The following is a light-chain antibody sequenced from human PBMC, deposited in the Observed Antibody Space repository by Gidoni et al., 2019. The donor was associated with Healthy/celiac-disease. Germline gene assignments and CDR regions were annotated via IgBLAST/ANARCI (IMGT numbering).Light chain of an antibody. Sequence: SYELTQPPSVSVSPRQTARITCSGDALPKQYADSYQQNPGQAPVLVIYKDSESPSGIPERFSGSSSGTKVTLTISGVQAEDEADYYCQSADSSGTYVVFGGGTKL. V-gene: IGLV3-25*03. CDR3: QSADSSGTYVV. J-gene: IGLJ2*01. CDR2: KDS. CDR1: ALPKQY.